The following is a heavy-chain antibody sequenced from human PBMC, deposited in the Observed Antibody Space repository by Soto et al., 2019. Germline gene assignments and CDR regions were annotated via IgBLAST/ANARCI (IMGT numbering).Heavy chain of an antibody. V-gene: IGHV1-8*01. J-gene: IGHJ5*02. Sequence: AAVKVSCKASGYTFTSYDINWVRQATGQGLEWMGWMNPNSGNTGYAQKFQGRVTMTRNTSISTAYMELSSLRSEDTAVYYCARGITMVRGYDWFDPWGQGTLVTVSS. CDR2: MNPNSGNT. CDR1: GYTFTSYD. CDR3: ARGITMVRGYDWFDP. D-gene: IGHD3-10*01.